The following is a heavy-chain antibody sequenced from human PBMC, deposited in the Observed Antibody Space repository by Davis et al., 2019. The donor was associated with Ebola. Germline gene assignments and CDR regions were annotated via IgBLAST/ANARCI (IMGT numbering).Heavy chain of an antibody. V-gene: IGHV1-46*01. CDR2: INPSGGST. D-gene: IGHD2-2*01. Sequence: ASVKVSCKASGYTFTSYYMHWVRQAPGQGLEWMGIINPSGGSTSYAQKFQGRVTMTRDTSISTAYMELSRLRSDDTAVYYCARDLPRMDCSSTSCSYYYYGMDVWGQGTTVTVSS. CDR3: ARDLPRMDCSSTSCSYYYYGMDV. CDR1: GYTFTSYY. J-gene: IGHJ6*02.